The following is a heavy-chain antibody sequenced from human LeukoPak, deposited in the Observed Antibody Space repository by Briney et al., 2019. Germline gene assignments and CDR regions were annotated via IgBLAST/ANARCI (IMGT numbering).Heavy chain of an antibody. D-gene: IGHD6-19*01. V-gene: IGHV3-30*04. Sequence: GRSLRLSCAASGFTFSSYAMHWVRQAPGKGLEWVAVISYDGSNKYYADSVKGRFTISRDNSKNTLYLQMNSLRAEDTAEYYCARDPLAGGWYDYWGQGTLVTVSS. J-gene: IGHJ4*02. CDR1: GFTFSSYA. CDR3: ARDPLAGGWYDY. CDR2: ISYDGSNK.